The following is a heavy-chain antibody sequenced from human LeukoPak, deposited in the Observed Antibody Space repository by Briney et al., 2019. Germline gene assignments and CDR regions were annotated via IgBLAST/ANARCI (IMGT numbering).Heavy chain of an antibody. D-gene: IGHD4-11*01. Sequence: GGSLRLSFAASGFTFSDYSMNWVRQAPGKGLEWVSYISSSGSTRYYAGSVKGRFTVSRDNAKNSLYLQMNSLRAEDTAVYYCATYSTRNAREFQSWGQGTLVTVSS. CDR3: ATYSTRNAREFQS. J-gene: IGHJ1*01. V-gene: IGHV3-48*01. CDR1: GFTFSDYS. CDR2: ISSSGSTR.